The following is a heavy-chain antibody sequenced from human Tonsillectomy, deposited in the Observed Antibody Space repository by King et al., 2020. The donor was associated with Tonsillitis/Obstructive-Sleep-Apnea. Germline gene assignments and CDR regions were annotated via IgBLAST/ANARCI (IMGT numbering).Heavy chain of an antibody. CDR2: ISGSSSYI. J-gene: IGHJ4*02. Sequence: VQLVESGGGLVKPGGSLRLSCAASGFTFSIYVMNWVRQAPGKGLEWVSSISGSSSYIYYADSVKGRFTISRDNAKNSLFLQMNSLRAEDTAVYYCARGEYDILTGYSPPLFDYWGQGTLVTVSS. CDR1: GFTFSIYV. V-gene: IGHV3-21*01. CDR3: ARGEYDILTGYSPPLFDY. D-gene: IGHD3-9*01.